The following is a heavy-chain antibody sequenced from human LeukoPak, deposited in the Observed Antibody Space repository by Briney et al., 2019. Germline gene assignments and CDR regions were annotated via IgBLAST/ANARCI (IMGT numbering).Heavy chain of an antibody. CDR3: ARSYSGSYGESFDY. V-gene: IGHV1-2*02. J-gene: IGHJ4*02. CDR2: VYPNSGGT. D-gene: IGHD1-26*01. CDR1: GYTFSNHL. Sequence: GASVKVSCKASGYTFSNHLIHWVRQAPGQGLEWMGWVYPNSGGTKYAQEFQGRVTMTRDTSISTAYMELSRLRSDDTAVYFCARSYSGSYGESFDYWGQGTLVTVSS.